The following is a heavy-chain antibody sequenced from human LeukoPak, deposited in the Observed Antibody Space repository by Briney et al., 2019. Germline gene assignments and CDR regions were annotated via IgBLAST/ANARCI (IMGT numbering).Heavy chain of an antibody. Sequence: SETLSLTCTVSGGSISSSSYYWGWIRQPPGKGLEWIGSIYYSGSTYYNPSLKSRVTISVDTSKNQFSLKLSSVTAADTAVYYCARGGSKYYYDSSGYHFDYWGQGTLVTVSS. CDR3: ARGGSKYYYDSSGYHFDY. CDR1: GGSISSSSYY. J-gene: IGHJ4*02. D-gene: IGHD3-22*01. V-gene: IGHV4-39*07. CDR2: IYYSGST.